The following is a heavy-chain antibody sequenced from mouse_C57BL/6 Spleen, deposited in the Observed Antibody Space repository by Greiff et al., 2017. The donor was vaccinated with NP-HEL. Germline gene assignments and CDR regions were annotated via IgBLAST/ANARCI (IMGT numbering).Heavy chain of an antibody. CDR3: ARAPITTVPLYYFDY. Sequence: EVKLVESGGGLVKPGGSLKLSCAASGFTFSDYGMHWVRQAPEKGLEWVAYISSGSSTIYYADTVKGRFTISRDNAKNTLFLQMTSLRSEDTAMYYCARAPITTVPLYYFDYWGQGTTLTVSS. CDR2: ISSGSSTI. V-gene: IGHV5-17*01. D-gene: IGHD1-1*01. J-gene: IGHJ2*01. CDR1: GFTFSDYG.